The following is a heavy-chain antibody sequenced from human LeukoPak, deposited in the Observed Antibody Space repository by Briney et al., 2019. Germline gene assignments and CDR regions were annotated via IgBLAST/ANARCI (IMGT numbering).Heavy chain of an antibody. V-gene: IGHV6-1*01. J-gene: IGHJ4*02. Sequence: SQTLSLTCAISGDSVSSNSAARNWIRQSPSRGLGWLGRTYYRSKWYNDYAVSVKSRITINPDTSKNQFSLQLNSVTPEDTAVYYCARNLAVAADPLDYWGQGTLVTVSA. CDR1: GDSVSSNSAA. CDR2: TYYRSKWYN. CDR3: ARNLAVAADPLDY. D-gene: IGHD6-19*01.